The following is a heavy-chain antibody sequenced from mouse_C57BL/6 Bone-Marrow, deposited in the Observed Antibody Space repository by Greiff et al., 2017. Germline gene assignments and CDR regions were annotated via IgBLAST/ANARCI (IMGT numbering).Heavy chain of an antibody. J-gene: IGHJ1*03. CDR3: ARALWHWYFDV. Sequence: DVMLVESGGGLVKPGGSLKLSCAASGFTFSSYAMSWVRQTPEKRLEWVATISDGGSYTYYPDNVKGRFTISRDNAKNNLYLQMSHLKSEDTAMYYCARALWHWYFDVWGTGTTVTASS. CDR2: ISDGGSYT. CDR1: GFTFSSYA. D-gene: IGHD1-1*01. V-gene: IGHV5-4*03.